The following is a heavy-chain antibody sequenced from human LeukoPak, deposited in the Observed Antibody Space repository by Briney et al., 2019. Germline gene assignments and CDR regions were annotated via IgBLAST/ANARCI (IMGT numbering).Heavy chain of an antibody. CDR1: GYTFDRHG. V-gene: IGHV7-4-1*02. D-gene: IGHD1-1*01. CDR2: INTNIGNS. Sequence: ASVTVSCTASGYTFDRHGISWVRQAPGQGLEWVGWINTNIGNSTYAQGFTGRFVFSLDTSVSTAYLQINSLKPEDTAVYYCARHWRLFDFWGQGTLVTVSS. J-gene: IGHJ4*02. CDR3: ARHWRLFDF.